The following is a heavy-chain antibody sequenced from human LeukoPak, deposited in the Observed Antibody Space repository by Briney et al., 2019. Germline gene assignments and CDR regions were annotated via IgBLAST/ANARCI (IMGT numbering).Heavy chain of an antibody. V-gene: IGHV3-23*01. CDR2: ISDAGGST. CDR3: AKQPYCTNGICYLRYYLDY. J-gene: IGHJ4*02. D-gene: IGHD2-8*01. CDR1: GFSFSSYA. Sequence: PGGSLRLSCAASGFSFSSYAMSWVRQAPGKGLEWVSGISDAGGSTNYADSVKGRFTISRDNSKNTLYLQMNSLRAEDTAVYYCAKQPYCTNGICYLRYYLDYWGQGSLVTVSS.